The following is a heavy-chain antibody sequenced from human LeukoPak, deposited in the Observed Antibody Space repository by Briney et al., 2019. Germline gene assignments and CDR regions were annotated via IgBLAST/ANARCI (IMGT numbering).Heavy chain of an antibody. Sequence: GGSLRLSCAASGFTFSSYAMSWVRRAPGKGLEWVSAISGSGGSTYYADSVKGRFTISRDNSKNTLYLQMNSLRAEDTAVCYCAKDQSITMPLDAFDIWGQGTMVTVSS. CDR3: AKDQSITMPLDAFDI. D-gene: IGHD3-10*01. V-gene: IGHV3-23*01. CDR2: ISGSGGST. CDR1: GFTFSSYA. J-gene: IGHJ3*02.